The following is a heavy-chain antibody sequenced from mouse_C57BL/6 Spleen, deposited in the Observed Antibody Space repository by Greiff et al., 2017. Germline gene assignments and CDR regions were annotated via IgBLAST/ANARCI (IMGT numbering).Heavy chain of an antibody. CDR2: IRNKANGYTT. J-gene: IGHJ2*01. CDR3: ATDGSSYDY. D-gene: IGHD1-1*01. CDR1: GFTFTDYY. Sequence: EVQLVESGGGLVQPGGSLSLSCAASGFTFTDYYMSWVRQPPGKALEWLGFIRNKANGYTTEYSVSVKGRFTISRDNSRSILYLQMNALRAEDSATYYDATDGSSYDYWGQGTTLTVSS. V-gene: IGHV7-3*01.